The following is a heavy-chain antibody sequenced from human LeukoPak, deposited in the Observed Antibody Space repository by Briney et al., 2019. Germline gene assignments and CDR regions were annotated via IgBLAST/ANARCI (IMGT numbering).Heavy chain of an antibody. CDR3: ASTFDYDSSGYGEAFDI. CDR2: IYYSGST. D-gene: IGHD3-22*01. Sequence: PSETLSLTCTVSGGSISSYYWSWIRQPPGKGLEWIGYIYYSGSTNYNPSLKSRVTISVDTSKNQFSLKLSSVTAADTAVYYWASTFDYDSSGYGEAFDIWGQGTMVTVSS. V-gene: IGHV4-59*08. CDR1: GGSISSYY. J-gene: IGHJ3*02.